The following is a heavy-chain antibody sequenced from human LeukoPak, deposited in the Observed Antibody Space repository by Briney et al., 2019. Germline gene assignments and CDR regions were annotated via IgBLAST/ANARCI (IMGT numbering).Heavy chain of an antibody. CDR2: INAGNGNT. D-gene: IGHD6-13*01. CDR3: ARRAAAGTIADLDY. V-gene: IGHV1-3*01. CDR1: GDTFTSHA. Sequence: ASVKVSCKASGDTFTSHAMHWVRQAPGQRLEWMGWINAGNGNTKYSQKFQGRVTITRDTSASTAYMELSSLRSEDTAVYYCARRAAAGTIADLDYWGQGTLVTVSS. J-gene: IGHJ4*02.